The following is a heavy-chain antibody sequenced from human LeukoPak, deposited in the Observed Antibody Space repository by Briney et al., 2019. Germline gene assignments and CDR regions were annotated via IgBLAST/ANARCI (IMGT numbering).Heavy chain of an antibody. CDR2: IYYSGST. V-gene: IGHV4-39*01. CDR3: ATQLRIAAAATWFDP. J-gene: IGHJ5*02. D-gene: IGHD6-13*01. Sequence: SETLSLTCTVSGGSIVSIIHYWGWIRQPPGRGLEWIGTIYYSGSTYYNPSLKSRVAISVDTSKNQFSLKLSSVTAADTALYCATQLRIAAAATWFDPWGQGTLVTVSS. CDR1: GGSIVSIIHY.